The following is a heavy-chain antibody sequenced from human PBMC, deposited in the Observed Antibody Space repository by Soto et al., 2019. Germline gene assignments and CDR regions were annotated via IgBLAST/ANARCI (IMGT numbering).Heavy chain of an antibody. CDR1: GFTFSRYG. J-gene: IGHJ4*01. V-gene: IGHV3-30*18. D-gene: IGHD5-18*01. CDR2: ISYDGSNK. CDR3: AKATSAYTYGYFDY. Sequence: GGSLRLSCEASGFTFSRYGMQWVRQAPGKGLEWVAVISYDGSNKYYADSVKGRFTISRDNSKTTLYLQINSLRTEDTAVYYCAKATSAYTYGYFDYCGHRTLVTVSS.